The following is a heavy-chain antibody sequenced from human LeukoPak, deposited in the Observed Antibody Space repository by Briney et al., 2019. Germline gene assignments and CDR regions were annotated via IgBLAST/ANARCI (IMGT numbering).Heavy chain of an antibody. CDR3: ARSGNYDFWSGYSHWFDP. CDR2: IYYSGST. D-gene: IGHD3-3*01. V-gene: IGHV4-61*01. J-gene: IGHJ5*02. CDR1: GGSVSSGSYY. Sequence: SETLSLTCTVSGGSVSSGSYYWSWIRQPPGKGLEWIGYIYYSGSTNYNPSLKSRVTISVDTSKNQFSLKLSSVTAADTAVYYCARSGNYDFWSGYSHWFDPRGQGTLVTVSS.